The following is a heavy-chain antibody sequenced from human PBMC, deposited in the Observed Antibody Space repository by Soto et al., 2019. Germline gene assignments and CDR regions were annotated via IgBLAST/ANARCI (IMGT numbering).Heavy chain of an antibody. D-gene: IGHD3-10*01. CDR2: VNPNTGNT. CDR1: GYTFRSYD. J-gene: IGHJ5*01. CDR3: ARAYGAGSFDF. Sequence: QVQLVQSGAEVKKPGASVNVSCTGSGYTFRSYDIHWVRQATGQGLEWMGWVNPNTGNTGYAQKFQGRVTMTRDMSKSSAHMEVNSLTSEDTAIYYCARAYGAGSFDFWGQGTLVSVSS. V-gene: IGHV1-8*01.